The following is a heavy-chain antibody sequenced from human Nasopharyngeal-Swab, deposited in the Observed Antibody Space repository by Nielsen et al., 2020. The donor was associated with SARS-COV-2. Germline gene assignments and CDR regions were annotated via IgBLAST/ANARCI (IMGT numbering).Heavy chain of an antibody. D-gene: IGHD3-3*01. CDR2: INSDGSST. J-gene: IGHJ5*02. V-gene: IGHV3-74*01. CDR3: ARGYYDFWSGYAGFDP. Sequence: GGSLRLSCAASGFTFSSYWMHWVRQAPGEGLVWVSRINSDGSSTSYADSVKGRFTISRDNAKNTLYLQMNSLRAEDTAVYYCARGYYDFWSGYAGFDPWGQGTLVTVSS. CDR1: GFTFSSYW.